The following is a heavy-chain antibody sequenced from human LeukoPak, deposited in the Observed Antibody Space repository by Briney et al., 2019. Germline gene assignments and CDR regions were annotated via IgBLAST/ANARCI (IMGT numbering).Heavy chain of an antibody. CDR1: GFTVSSNY. CDR3: VTSTLYCSGGSCGAD. D-gene: IGHD2-15*01. Sequence: GGSLRLSCAASGFTVSSNYMSWVRQAPGKGLEWVSVIYSGGSTYYADSVKGRFTISRDNAKNSLYLQMNSLRAEDTAVYYCVTSTLYCSGGSCGADWGQGTPVTVSS. J-gene: IGHJ4*02. V-gene: IGHV3-53*01. CDR2: IYSGGST.